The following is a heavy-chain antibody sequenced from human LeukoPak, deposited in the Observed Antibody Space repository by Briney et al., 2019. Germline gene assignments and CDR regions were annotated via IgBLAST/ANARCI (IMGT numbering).Heavy chain of an antibody. CDR2: ISGSGGST. CDR3: AKDPTQGVVVHPFDY. Sequence: GGSLRLSCAASGFTFSSYAMSWVRQAPGKGLEWVSAISGSGGSTYYADSVKGRFTIPRDNSKNTLYLQMNSPRAEDTAVYYCAKDPTQGVVVHPFDYWGQGTLVTVSS. D-gene: IGHD2-15*01. V-gene: IGHV3-23*01. CDR1: GFTFSSYA. J-gene: IGHJ4*02.